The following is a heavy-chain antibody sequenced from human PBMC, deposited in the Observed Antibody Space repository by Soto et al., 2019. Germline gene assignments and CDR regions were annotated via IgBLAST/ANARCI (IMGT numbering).Heavy chain of an antibody. CDR2: IIPYYNTL. J-gene: IGHJ4*02. CDR1: EGTFNSYA. Sequence: QAQVVQSGAGVRKPGSSVKLSCKASEGTFNSYAIAWVRQAPGQGLEWMGGIIPYYNTLNYAQKFQDRVTITADDFTNTVYMELSSLRSDDTAVYFCASGASRWYPYFFDSWAQGTLVTVSS. D-gene: IGHD6-13*01. CDR3: ASGASRWYPYFFDS. V-gene: IGHV1-69*01.